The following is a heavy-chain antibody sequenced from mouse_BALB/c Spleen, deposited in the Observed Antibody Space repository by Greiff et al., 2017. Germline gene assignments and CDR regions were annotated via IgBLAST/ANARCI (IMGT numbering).Heavy chain of an antibody. CDR1: GFTFSDYY. CDR2: ISDGGSYT. D-gene: IGHD2-10*02. J-gene: IGHJ3*01. V-gene: IGHV5-4*02. Sequence: EVQRVESGGGLVKPGGSLKLSCAASGFTFSDYYMYWVRQTPEKRLEWVATISDGGSYTYYPDSVKGRFTISRDNAKNNLYLQMSSLKSEDTAMYYCARGYGNYVRFAYWGQGTLVTVSA. CDR3: ARGYGNYVRFAY.